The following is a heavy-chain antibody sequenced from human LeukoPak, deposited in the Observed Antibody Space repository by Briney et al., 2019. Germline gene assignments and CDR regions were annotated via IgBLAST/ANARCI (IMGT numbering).Heavy chain of an antibody. CDR2: SGNDGKT. D-gene: IGHD6-19*01. CDR1: GFTLSIYA. Sequence: PGGSLRLSCAASGFTLSIYAMSWVRQTPRKGLEWVSASGNDGKTYYTDSVQGRFTISRDNSKNTLFLQMNNLGAEDTAFYYCARESQRWLLHFASGGRGTLVSFSS. V-gene: IGHV3-23*01. CDR3: ARESQRWLLHFAS. J-gene: IGHJ4*02.